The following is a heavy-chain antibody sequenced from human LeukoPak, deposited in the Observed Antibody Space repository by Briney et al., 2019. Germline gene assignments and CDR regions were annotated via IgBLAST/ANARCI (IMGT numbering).Heavy chain of an antibody. D-gene: IGHD3-22*01. Sequence: GGSLRLSCAASGFTFSSYAMSWVRQAPGKGPEWVSAISGSGGSTYYADSVKGRFTISRDNSKNTLYLQMNSLRAEDTAVYYCAKDGMIVVVIRAEYFQHWGQGTLVTVSS. J-gene: IGHJ1*01. CDR2: ISGSGGST. V-gene: IGHV3-23*01. CDR1: GFTFSSYA. CDR3: AKDGMIVVVIRAEYFQH.